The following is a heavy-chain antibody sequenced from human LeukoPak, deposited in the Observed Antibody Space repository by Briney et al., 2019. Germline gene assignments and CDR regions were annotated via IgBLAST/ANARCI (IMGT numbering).Heavy chain of an antibody. Sequence: GGSLRLSCAASGFTFSSYGMHWVRQAPGKGLEWVAVISYDGSNKYYADSVKGRFTISRDNSKNTLYLQMNSLRAEDTAVYYCAKDRAYAFDYWGQGTLVTVSS. V-gene: IGHV3-30*18. CDR3: AKDRAYAFDY. CDR2: ISYDGSNK. D-gene: IGHD5-12*01. J-gene: IGHJ4*02. CDR1: GFTFSSYG.